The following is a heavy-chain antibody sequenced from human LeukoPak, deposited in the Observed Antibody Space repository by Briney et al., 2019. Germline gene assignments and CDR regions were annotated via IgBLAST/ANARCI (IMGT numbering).Heavy chain of an antibody. CDR1: GFTVSNNY. D-gene: IGHD3-22*01. J-gene: IGHJ4*02. CDR3: ATEFFYRYDSSGLLDY. V-gene: IGHV3-53*01. Sequence: GLSVRLSCAASGFTVSNNYMIWVRQAPGKGLEWVSVIYSGGSTYYAASVKGRFTISRDNSKNTVYLQMNSLRAEDTAVYYCATEFFYRYDSSGLLDYWGQGTLVTVSS. CDR2: IYSGGST.